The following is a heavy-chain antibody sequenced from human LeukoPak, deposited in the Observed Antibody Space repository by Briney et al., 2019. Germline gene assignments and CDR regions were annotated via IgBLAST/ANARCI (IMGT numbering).Heavy chain of an antibody. Sequence: PGGSLRLSCAASGYTFSSYAMSWVREAPGKGLEWVSAISGSGGSTYYADSVKGRFTISRDNSKNTLYLQMNSLRAEDTAVYYCAKAWGGDFDYWGQGTLVTVSS. J-gene: IGHJ4*02. CDR2: ISGSGGST. CDR1: GYTFSSYA. CDR3: AKAWGGDFDY. D-gene: IGHD3-16*01. V-gene: IGHV3-23*01.